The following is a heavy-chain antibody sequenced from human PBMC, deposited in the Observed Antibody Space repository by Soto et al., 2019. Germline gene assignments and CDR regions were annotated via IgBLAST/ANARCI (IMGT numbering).Heavy chain of an antibody. J-gene: IGHJ4*01. V-gene: IGHV3-30*09. CDR1: GYTFNTFA. CDR2: ISSDGFTQ. CDR3: AIAPTSRFDS. Sequence: QVQLVESGGGVVQPGTSLRLSCAASGYTFNTFAMHWVRRAPGRGLEWVAVISSDGFTQYYADSIRGRFAISRDNSKNALYLQMNSLRGADTAVYYCAIAPTSRFDSWGHGTLVTVSA.